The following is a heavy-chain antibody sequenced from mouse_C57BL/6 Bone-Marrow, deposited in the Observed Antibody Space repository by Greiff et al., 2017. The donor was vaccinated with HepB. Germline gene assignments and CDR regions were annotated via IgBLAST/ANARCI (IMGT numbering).Heavy chain of an antibody. CDR1: GYSITSGYY. CDR3: ARGDYFDV. Sequence: EVQLVESGPGLVKPSQSLSLTCSVTGYSITSGYYWNWIRQFPGNKLEWMGYISYDGSNNYNPSLKNRISITRDTSKNQFFLNLNSVTTEDTATFYCARGDYFDVWGTGTTVTVSS. CDR2: ISYDGSN. J-gene: IGHJ1*03. V-gene: IGHV3-6*01.